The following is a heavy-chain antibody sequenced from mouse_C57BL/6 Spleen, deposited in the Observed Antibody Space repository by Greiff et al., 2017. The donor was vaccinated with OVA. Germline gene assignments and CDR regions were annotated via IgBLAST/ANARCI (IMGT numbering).Heavy chain of an antibody. J-gene: IGHJ2*01. Sequence: EVHLVESGPELVKPGASVKISCKASGYSFTGYYMNWVKQSPEKSLEWIGEINPSTGGTTYNQKFKAKATLTVDKSSSTAYMQLKSLTSEDSAVYYCARGDYGSREPFDYWGQGTTLTVSS. CDR3: ARGDYGSREPFDY. CDR2: INPSTGGT. D-gene: IGHD1-1*01. CDR1: GYSFTGYY. V-gene: IGHV1-42*01.